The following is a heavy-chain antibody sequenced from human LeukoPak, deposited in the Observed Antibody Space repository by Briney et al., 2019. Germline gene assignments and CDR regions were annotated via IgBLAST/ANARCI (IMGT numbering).Heavy chain of an antibody. Sequence: SETLSLTCAVYGGSFSGYYWSWIRQPPGEGLEWIGEINHSGSTNYNPSLKSRVTIHVDTSKNQFSLKLSSVTAADTAVYYCARGVTTVTPDYWGQGTLVTVSS. V-gene: IGHV4-34*01. CDR3: ARGVTTVTPDY. D-gene: IGHD4-17*01. J-gene: IGHJ4*02. CDR2: INHSGST. CDR1: GGSFSGYY.